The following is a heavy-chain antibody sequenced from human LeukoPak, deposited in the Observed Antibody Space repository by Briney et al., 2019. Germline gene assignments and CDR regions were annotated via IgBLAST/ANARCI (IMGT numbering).Heavy chain of an antibody. V-gene: IGHV3-23*01. Sequence: GGSLRLSCAASGFTFSSYAMSWVRQAPGKGLEWVSAISGSGSTYYADSVKGRFTISRDNSKNTLYLQMNSLRAEDTAVYYCAKDSRQQLVPFDYWGQGTLVTVSS. CDR2: ISGSGST. CDR1: GFTFSSYA. D-gene: IGHD6-13*01. J-gene: IGHJ4*02. CDR3: AKDSRQQLVPFDY.